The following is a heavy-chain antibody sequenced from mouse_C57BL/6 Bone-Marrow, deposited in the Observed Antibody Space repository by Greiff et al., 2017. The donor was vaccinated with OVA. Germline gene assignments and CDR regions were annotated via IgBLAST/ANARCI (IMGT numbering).Heavy chain of an antibody. Sequence: QVQLQQPGAELVKPGASVKLSCKASGYTFTSYWMHWVKPRPGQGLEWIGMIPPNSGSTNYNEKFKSKATLTVDKSSSTAYMQLSSLTSEDSAGYYCVRGGKKNLEGFAYWGQGTLVTVSA. V-gene: IGHV1-64*01. J-gene: IGHJ3*01. CDR1: GYTFTSYW. CDR3: VRGGKKNLEGFAY. CDR2: IPPNSGST.